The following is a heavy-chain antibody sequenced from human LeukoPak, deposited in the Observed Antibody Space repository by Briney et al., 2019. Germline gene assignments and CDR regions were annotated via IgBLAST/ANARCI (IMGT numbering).Heavy chain of an antibody. V-gene: IGHV4-59*01. D-gene: IGHD3-10*01. Sequence: SETLSLTCTVSGGSISTYDWSWIRQPPGKGLEWIGYIYYSGSTNYNPSLKSRVSISGDTSKNQFSLKLSSVTAADTAVYYCASEPYHYGSGSLVSWGQGTLVTVSS. J-gene: IGHJ5*02. CDR2: IYYSGST. CDR3: ASEPYHYGSGSLVS. CDR1: GGSISTYD.